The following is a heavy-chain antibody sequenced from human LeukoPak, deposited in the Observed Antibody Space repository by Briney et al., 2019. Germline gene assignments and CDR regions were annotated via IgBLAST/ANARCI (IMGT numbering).Heavy chain of an antibody. J-gene: IGHJ3*02. V-gene: IGHV1-8*03. CDR1: GYTFTSYD. D-gene: IGHD3-10*01. Sequence: ASVKVSCKASGYTFTSYDINWVRQATGQGLEWMGWMNPNSGNTGYAQKFQGRVTITRNTSISTACMELSSLRSEDTAVYYCATVNYYGSGSYYMGDAFDIWGQGTMVTVSS. CDR2: MNPNSGNT. CDR3: ATVNYYGSGSYYMGDAFDI.